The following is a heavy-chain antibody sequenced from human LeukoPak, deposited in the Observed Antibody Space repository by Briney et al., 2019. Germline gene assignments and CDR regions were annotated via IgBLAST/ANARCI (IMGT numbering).Heavy chain of an antibody. J-gene: IGHJ6*02. Sequence: GGSLRLSCAASGFTFSSYGMHWVRQAPGKGLEWVAVIWYDGSNKYYADSVKGRFTISRDNSKNPLYLQMNSLRAEDTAVYYCARDGSLGSEGLRPRYYYYYGMDVWGQGTTVTVSS. CDR3: ARDGSLGSEGLRPRYYYYYGMDV. D-gene: IGHD4-17*01. CDR1: GFTFSSYG. V-gene: IGHV3-33*01. CDR2: IWYDGSNK.